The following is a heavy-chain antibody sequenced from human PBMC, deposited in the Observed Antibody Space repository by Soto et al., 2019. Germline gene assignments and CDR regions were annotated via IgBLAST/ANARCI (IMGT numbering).Heavy chain of an antibody. Sequence: QVQLVESGGGVVQPGRSLRLSCAASGFTFSSYGMHWVRQAPGKGLEWVAVISYDGSNKYYPDSVKGRFTISRDNSKNTLYLQMTSLRAEDTAVYYCAKEYSSVPGNNGFDPWGQGTLVTVSS. V-gene: IGHV3-30*18. D-gene: IGHD6-19*01. CDR2: ISYDGSNK. CDR1: GFTFSSYG. J-gene: IGHJ5*02. CDR3: AKEYSSVPGNNGFDP.